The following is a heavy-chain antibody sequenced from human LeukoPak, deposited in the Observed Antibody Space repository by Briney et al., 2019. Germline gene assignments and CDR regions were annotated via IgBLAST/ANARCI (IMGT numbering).Heavy chain of an antibody. Sequence: SQTLSLTCAISGDSVSSNSAAWNWIRQSPSSGLEWLGRTYYRSKWYNDYAVSVKSRITINPDTPKNQFSLQLNSVTPEDTAVYYCARDGWNVNHYFDYWGQGTLVTVSS. D-gene: IGHD1-1*01. CDR1: GDSVSSNSAA. CDR3: ARDGWNVNHYFDY. J-gene: IGHJ4*02. V-gene: IGHV6-1*01. CDR2: TYYRSKWYN.